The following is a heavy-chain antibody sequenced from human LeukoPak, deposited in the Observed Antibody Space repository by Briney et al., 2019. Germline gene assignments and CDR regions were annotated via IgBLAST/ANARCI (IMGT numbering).Heavy chain of an antibody. CDR3: ATINYCNYGMDV. Sequence: PGGSLRLSCAASGFTFSNYWMTWVRQAPGKGLEWVANIKQDGSEKYYVDSVKGRFTISRDNSKNTLYLQMNSLRAEDTALYYCATINYCNYGMDVWGQGTTVTVSS. D-gene: IGHD5-24*01. CDR1: GFTFSNYW. CDR2: IKQDGSEK. V-gene: IGHV3-7*03. J-gene: IGHJ6*02.